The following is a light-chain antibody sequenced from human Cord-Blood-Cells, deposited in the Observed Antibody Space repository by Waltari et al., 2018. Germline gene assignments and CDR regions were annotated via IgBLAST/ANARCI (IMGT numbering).Light chain of an antibody. CDR1: KLGAKY. CDR3: QAWDSSTLYV. Sequence: SYELTQPPSVSVSPGQTASITCSGDKLGAKYAFWYQQKPGQSPVLVIYQDSKRPSGIPERFSGSNSGNTATLTISGTQAMDEADYYCQAWDSSTLYVFGTGTKVTVL. J-gene: IGLJ1*01. V-gene: IGLV3-1*01. CDR2: QDS.